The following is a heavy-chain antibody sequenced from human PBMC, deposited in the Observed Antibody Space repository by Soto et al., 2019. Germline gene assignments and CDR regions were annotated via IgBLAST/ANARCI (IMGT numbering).Heavy chain of an antibody. V-gene: IGHV3-23*01. CDR2: IGGSGSPT. CDR3: AKDLKPTVVRAYDY. J-gene: IGHJ4*02. Sequence: EVQLLESGGGLVQPGGSLRLSCAASGFTFSSYAMTWVRQAPGKGPEWVSVIGGSGSPTYYADSVKGRFTISRDNSKNTLYLQMNSLRAEDTAVYYCAKDLKPTVVRAYDYWGQGTLVTVSS. D-gene: IGHD4-17*01. CDR1: GFTFSSYA.